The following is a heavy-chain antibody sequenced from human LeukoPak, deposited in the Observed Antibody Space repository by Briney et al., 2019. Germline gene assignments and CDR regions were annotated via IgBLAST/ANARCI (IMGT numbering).Heavy chain of an antibody. CDR3: AKVSAIGVVVTKGSSYYFDY. V-gene: IGHV3-23*01. CDR1: GFTFSGYA. CDR2: ISGSGGST. J-gene: IGHJ4*02. D-gene: IGHD3-22*01. Sequence: GGSLRLSCAASGFTFSGYAMSWVRQAPGKGLEWVSAISGSGGSTYYADSVKGRFTISRDNSKNTLYLQMNSLRAEDTAVYYCAKVSAIGVVVTKGSSYYFDYWGQGTLVTVSS.